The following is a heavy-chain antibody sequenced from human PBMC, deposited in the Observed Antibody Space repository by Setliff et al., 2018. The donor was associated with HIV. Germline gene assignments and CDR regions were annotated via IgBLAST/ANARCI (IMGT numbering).Heavy chain of an antibody. CDR1: GYRFTSYA. V-gene: IGHV1-69*13. CDR3: ARSSAGSGWLLHHFDY. CDR2: IIPIFGTA. D-gene: IGHD6-19*01. Sequence: SVKVSCKASGYRFTSYAISWVRQAPGQGLELMGGIIPIFGTANYAQKFQGRVTITADESTSTAYMELSSLRSEDTAFYYCARSSAGSGWLLHHFDYWGQGTLVTVSS. J-gene: IGHJ4*02.